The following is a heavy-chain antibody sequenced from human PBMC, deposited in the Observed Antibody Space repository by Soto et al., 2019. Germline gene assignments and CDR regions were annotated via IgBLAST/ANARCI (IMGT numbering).Heavy chain of an antibody. CDR2: IWDDGSNK. D-gene: IGHD3-3*01. CDR3: ARDTRFELDI. J-gene: IGHJ3*02. V-gene: IGHV3-33*01. Sequence: QVQLVESGGGVVQPGRSLRLSCAASRFTFSNYGMHWVRQAPGKGLEWVAVIWDDGSNKYYADSVNGRFTIPRDNSKNTLDLQMNSLRAEDTAVYYCARDTRFELDIWGQGTMVTVSS. CDR1: RFTFSNYG.